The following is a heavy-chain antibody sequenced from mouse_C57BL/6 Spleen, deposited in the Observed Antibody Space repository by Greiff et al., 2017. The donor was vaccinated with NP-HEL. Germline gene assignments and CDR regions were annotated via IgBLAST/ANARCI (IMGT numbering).Heavy chain of an antibody. Sequence: QVQLQQPGAELVKPGASVKLSCKASGYTFTSYWMHWVKQRPGQGLEWIGMIHPNSGSTNYNEKFKSKATLTVDKSSSTAYMQLSSLTSEDSAVYYCARDYKDYWYFDVWGTGTTVTVSS. CDR3: ARDYKDYWYFDV. V-gene: IGHV1-64*01. CDR2: IHPNSGST. CDR1: GYTFTSYW. J-gene: IGHJ1*03. D-gene: IGHD2-12*01.